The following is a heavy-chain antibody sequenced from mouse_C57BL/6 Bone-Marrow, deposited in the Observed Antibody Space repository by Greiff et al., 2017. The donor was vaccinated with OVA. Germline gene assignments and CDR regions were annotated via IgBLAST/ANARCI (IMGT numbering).Heavy chain of an antibody. CDR3: TRTPAPSSWFDY. Sequence: EVMLVESGEGLVKPGGSLKLSCAASGYTFTSYAMSWVRQTPEQGLEWVAYSSRGGDYIYYADTVKGRSTLSRDNARNTQYLQMSSLKSEDTAMYCCTRTPAPSSWFDYWGQGTLVTVSA. J-gene: IGHJ3*01. V-gene: IGHV5-9-1*02. CDR1: GYTFTSYA. CDR2: SSRGGDYI.